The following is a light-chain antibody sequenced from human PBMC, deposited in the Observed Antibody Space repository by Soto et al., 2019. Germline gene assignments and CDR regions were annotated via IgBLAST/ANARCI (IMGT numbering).Light chain of an antibody. J-gene: IGKJ2*01. CDR2: GAS. CDR1: QSVSSN. V-gene: IGKV3-15*01. CDR3: QQYDNWPP. Sequence: EIVMTQSPATLSVSPGERATLSCRASQSVSSNLAWYQQKPGQAPRLLIYGASTRATGIPARFSGSGSGTEFTLTISSLQSEYFAVYFCQQYDNWPPFGQGTKLEIK.